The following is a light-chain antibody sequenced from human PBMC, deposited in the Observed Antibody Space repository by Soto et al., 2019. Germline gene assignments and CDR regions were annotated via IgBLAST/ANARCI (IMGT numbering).Light chain of an antibody. Sequence: EIVMTQSPATLSVSPGERATLSCRASQSVSSNLAWYQQKPGQAPRLLIYGASTRATGIPARFSGSGSGTEFTLSISSLQSEDFAVYYCQQYNTWLWTFGHGTKVEIK. CDR2: GAS. J-gene: IGKJ1*01. V-gene: IGKV3-15*01. CDR3: QQYNTWLWT. CDR1: QSVSSN.